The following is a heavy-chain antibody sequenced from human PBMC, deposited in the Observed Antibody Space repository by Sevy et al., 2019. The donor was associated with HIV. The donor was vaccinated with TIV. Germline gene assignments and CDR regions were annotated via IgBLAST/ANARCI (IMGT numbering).Heavy chain of an antibody. D-gene: IGHD6-19*01. CDR1: GGTFTTSG. V-gene: IGHV1-69*13. J-gene: IGHJ4*02. Sequence: ASVKVSCKASGGTFTTSGISWVRQVPGQGLEWMGGIIPILGTTNCAQKFQYRVTITADESTKTAYMELSSLRSEDTAVYYCARGGGNGWYYFDYWGQATSVTVSS. CDR2: IIPILGTT. CDR3: ARGGGNGWYYFDY.